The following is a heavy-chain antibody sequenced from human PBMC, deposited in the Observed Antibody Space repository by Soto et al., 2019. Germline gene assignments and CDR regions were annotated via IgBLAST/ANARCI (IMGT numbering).Heavy chain of an antibody. CDR1: GFTFDDYA. CDR2: ISWNSGSI. Sequence: GGSLRLSCAASGFTFDDYAMHWVRQAPGKGLEWVSGISWNSGSIGYADSVKGRFTISRDNAKNSLYLQMNSLRAEDTALYYCAKDFGVAGIAAAGIDYWGQGTLVTVSS. V-gene: IGHV3-9*01. CDR3: AKDFGVAGIAAAGIDY. J-gene: IGHJ4*02. D-gene: IGHD6-13*01.